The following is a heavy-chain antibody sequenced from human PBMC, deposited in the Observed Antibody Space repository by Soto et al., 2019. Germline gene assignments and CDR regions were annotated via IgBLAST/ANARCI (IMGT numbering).Heavy chain of an antibody. J-gene: IGHJ4*02. V-gene: IGHV3-43*01. CDR1: GFTFDDYT. D-gene: IGHD3-22*01. CDR2: ISWDGGST. CDR3: AKGRRGYYYDSSGYYADY. Sequence: EVQLVESGGVVVQPGGSLRLSCAASGFTFDDYTMHWVRQAPGKGLEWVSLISWDGGSTYYADSVKGRFTISRDNSKNSLYLQMNSLRTEDTALYYCAKGRRGYYYDSSGYYADYWGRGTLVTVSS.